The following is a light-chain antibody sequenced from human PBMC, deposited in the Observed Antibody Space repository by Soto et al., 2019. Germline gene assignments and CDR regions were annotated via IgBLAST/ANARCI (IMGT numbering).Light chain of an antibody. Sequence: EIVLTQSPGTLSLSPGERATLSCRASQSVSSGYLAWYQQKPGQAPRLLIYGTSSRATGIPDRFSGSGSGTDFTLTISRLEPEDFAVYYCQQYDSSPRFTFGPGTKVEIK. V-gene: IGKV3-20*01. CDR2: GTS. J-gene: IGKJ3*01. CDR3: QQYDSSPRFT. CDR1: QSVSSGY.